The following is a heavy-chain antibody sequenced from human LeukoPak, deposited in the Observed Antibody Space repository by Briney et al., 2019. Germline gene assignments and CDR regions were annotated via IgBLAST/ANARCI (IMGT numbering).Heavy chain of an antibody. J-gene: IGHJ4*02. V-gene: IGHV3-30*02. CDR3: AKEADDSSGFIDY. CDR1: GFTFSNAW. Sequence: GSLRLSCAASGFTFSNAWMSWVRQAPGKGLEWVAFIRYDGSNKYYADSVKGRFTISRDNSKNTLYLQMNSLRAEDTAVYYCAKEADDSSGFIDYWGQGTLVTVSS. CDR2: IRYDGSNK. D-gene: IGHD3-22*01.